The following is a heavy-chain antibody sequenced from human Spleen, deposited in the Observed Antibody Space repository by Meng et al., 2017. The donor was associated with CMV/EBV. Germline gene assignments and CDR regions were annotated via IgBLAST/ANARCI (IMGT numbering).Heavy chain of an antibody. CDR3: ARPPGDSSSWYGYVDF. V-gene: IGHV1-46*01. Sequence: ASVKVSCKASGGTFSSYTISWVRQAPGQGLEWMGIINPSGGSTSYAQKFRGRVTMTRDTSTSTVYMELSSLTSEDTAVYYCARPPGDSSSWYGYVDFWGQGTLVTVSS. D-gene: IGHD6-13*01. CDR2: INPSGGST. CDR1: GGTFSSYT. J-gene: IGHJ4*02.